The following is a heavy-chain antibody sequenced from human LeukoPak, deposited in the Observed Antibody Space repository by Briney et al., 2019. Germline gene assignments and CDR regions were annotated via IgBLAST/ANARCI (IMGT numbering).Heavy chain of an antibody. D-gene: IGHD3-16*02. V-gene: IGHV4-39*01. J-gene: IGHJ4*02. CDR3: ARLGGMITFGGVIVEYYFDY. CDR1: GFTFSSYA. Sequence: PGGSLRLSCAASGFTFSSYAMSWVRQPPGKGLEWIGSIYYSGSTYYNPSLKSRVTISVDTSKNQFSLKLSSVTAADTAVYYCARLGGMITFGGVIVEYYFDYWGQGTLVTVSS. CDR2: IYYSGST.